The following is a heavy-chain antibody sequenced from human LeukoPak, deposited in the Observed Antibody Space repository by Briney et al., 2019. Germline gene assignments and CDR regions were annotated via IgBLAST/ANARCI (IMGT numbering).Heavy chain of an antibody. CDR3: ARWLVVVDPWGFDP. CDR2: IYPGDSPVDSRRI. J-gene: IGHJ5*02. Sequence: GGSLEISCKGSGYKFSDYWLGWGRPGPGKGLEGMGIIYPGDSPVDSRRIRYSPPFQGQVTISADKSVNTAYLHWSSLKASDSGIYYCARWLVVVDPWGFDPWGRGTLVTVSS. CDR1: GYKFSDYW. D-gene: IGHD2-8*02. V-gene: IGHV5-51*01.